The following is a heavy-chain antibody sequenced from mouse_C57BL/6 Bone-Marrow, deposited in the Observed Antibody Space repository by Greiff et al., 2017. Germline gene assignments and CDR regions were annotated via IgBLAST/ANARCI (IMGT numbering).Heavy chain of an antibody. V-gene: IGHV1-64*01. J-gene: IGHJ2*01. CDR3: ARVGYSNFYFDD. D-gene: IGHD2-5*01. CDR1: GYTFTSYW. Sequence: QVQLQQPGAELVKPGASVKLSCKASGYTFTSYWMHWVKQRPGQGLEWIGMIHPNSGSTNYNEKFKSKATLTVDKSSSTAYMQLSSLTSEDSAVYYCARVGYSNFYFDDWGQGTTLTVSS. CDR2: IHPNSGST.